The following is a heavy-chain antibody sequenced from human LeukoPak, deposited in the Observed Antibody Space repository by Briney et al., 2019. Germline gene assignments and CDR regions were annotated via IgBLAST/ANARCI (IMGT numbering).Heavy chain of an antibody. CDR3: ARAGFGDSVSYYYYYGMDV. CDR2: ISAYNGNT. V-gene: IGHV1-18*01. J-gene: IGHJ6*02. CDR1: GYTFTSYG. D-gene: IGHD3-10*01. Sequence: ASVKVSCKASGYTFTSYGISWVRQAPGQGLEWMGWISAYNGNTNYAQKLQGRVTMTTDTSTSTAYMELRSLRSDDTAVYYCARAGFGDSVSYYYYYGMDVWGQGTTVTVSS.